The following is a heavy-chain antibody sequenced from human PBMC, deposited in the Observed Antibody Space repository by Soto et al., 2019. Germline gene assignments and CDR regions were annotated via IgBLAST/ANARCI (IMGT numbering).Heavy chain of an antibody. CDR1: GDSISSDYYH. CDR3: AREADGGDSLDV. V-gene: IGHV4-30-4*08. D-gene: IGHD2-21*02. Sequence: QVQLQQSGPGLVKPSQTLSLTCTVSGDSISSDYYHWTWVRQSPGKGLEWIGYIHHSGSILYNPSLKSRVTISVDTSKNQVSLHLTSVTAADTAVYFCAREADGGDSLDVWGQGTTVTVSS. CDR2: IHHSGSI. J-gene: IGHJ6*02.